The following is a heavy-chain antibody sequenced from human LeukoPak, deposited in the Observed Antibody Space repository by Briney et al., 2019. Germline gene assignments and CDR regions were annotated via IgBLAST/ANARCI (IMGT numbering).Heavy chain of an antibody. Sequence: SQTLSLTCTVSGGSISSGDYYWSWIRRPPGKGLEWIGYIYYSGSTYYNPSLKSRVTISVDTSKNQFSLKLSSVTAADTAVYYCAREGRYDFWSGYPFFDPWGQGTLVTVSS. V-gene: IGHV4-30-4*08. CDR1: GGSISSGDYY. CDR2: IYYSGST. D-gene: IGHD3-3*01. CDR3: AREGRYDFWSGYPFFDP. J-gene: IGHJ5*02.